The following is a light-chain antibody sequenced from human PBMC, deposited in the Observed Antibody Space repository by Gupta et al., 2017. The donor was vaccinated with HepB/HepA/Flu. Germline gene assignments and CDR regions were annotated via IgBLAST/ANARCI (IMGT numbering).Light chain of an antibody. CDR2: KAS. CDR1: QSISSW. Sequence: DIQMTQSPSTLSASVGDRVTITCRASQSISSWLAWYQQKPGKAPKLLIYKASSLESGVPSRFSGSGSGTECTLTISSLQPDDFATYYCQQDNSYSRTFGQGTKVEIK. CDR3: QQDNSYSRT. V-gene: IGKV1-5*03. J-gene: IGKJ1*01.